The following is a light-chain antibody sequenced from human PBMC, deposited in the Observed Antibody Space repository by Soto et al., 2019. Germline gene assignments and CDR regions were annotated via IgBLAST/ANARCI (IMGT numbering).Light chain of an antibody. J-gene: IGLJ3*02. V-gene: IGLV2-14*01. CDR3: SSYTSSNTWV. Sequence: QSALTQPASVSGSARQSITSSCTGTSSDVGGYNYVSWYQQHPGKAPKLMIYEVSNRPSGVSNRFSGSKSGNTASLTISGLQADDEADYYCSSYTSSNTWVFGGGTKLTVL. CDR1: SSDVGGYNY. CDR2: EVS.